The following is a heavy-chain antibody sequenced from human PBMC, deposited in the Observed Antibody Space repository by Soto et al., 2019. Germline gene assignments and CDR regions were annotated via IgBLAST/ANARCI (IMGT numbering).Heavy chain of an antibody. V-gene: IGHV4-59*01. CDR3: ASHSSHWPFFDF. CDR1: GGSISSYY. D-gene: IGHD6-13*01. Sequence: PSETLSLTCTVSGGSISSYYCSWIRQPPGKGLEWIGYIYYTGLSNSNPSLNSRVTMSVDTSKNQFSLKLSSVTAADTAVYYCASHSSHWPFFDFWGQGTLVTVSS. J-gene: IGHJ4*02. CDR2: IYYTGLS.